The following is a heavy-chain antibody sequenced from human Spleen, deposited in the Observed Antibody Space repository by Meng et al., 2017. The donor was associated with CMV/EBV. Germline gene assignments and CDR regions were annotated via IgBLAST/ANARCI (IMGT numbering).Heavy chain of an antibody. CDR3: AARGDDSRGAFDY. J-gene: IGHJ4*02. Sequence: QLPLPGPGPGLVTPSQPLSLTCTVSGGSISSGDYYWSWIRQPPGKGLEWIGYIYYSGSTYYNPSLKSRVTISVDTSKNQFSLKLSSVTAADTAVYYCAARGDDSRGAFDYWGQGTLVTVSS. CDR1: GGSISSGDYY. D-gene: IGHD3-3*01. CDR2: IYYSGST. V-gene: IGHV4-30-4*08.